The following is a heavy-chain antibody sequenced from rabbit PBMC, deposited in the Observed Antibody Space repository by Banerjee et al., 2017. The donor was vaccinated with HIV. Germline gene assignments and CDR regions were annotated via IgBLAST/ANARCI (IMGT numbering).Heavy chain of an antibody. V-gene: IGHV1S40*01. CDR3: ARDLAGVIGWNFNL. D-gene: IGHD4-1*01. Sequence: RGLEWIACIYAGSSGSTYDASWAKGRFTISRTSSTTVTLQMTSLTAADTATYFCARDLAGVIGWNFNLWGPGTLVTVS. CDR2: IYAGSSGST. J-gene: IGHJ4*01.